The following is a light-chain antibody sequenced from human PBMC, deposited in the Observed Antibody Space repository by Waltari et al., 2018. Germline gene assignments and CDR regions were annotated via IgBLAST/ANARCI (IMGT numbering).Light chain of an antibody. J-gene: IGLJ3*02. CDR1: INDVGCHDY. CDR3: ASYTNTDTWV. CDR2: DVS. Sequence: SALTQPASVSGSPGQSITISCTGTINDVGCHDYVSWYQPPPGKAPKLIIYDVSDRTAGGCKRLSGSRSANTACLAISGLQAEDEAHYYCASYTNTDTWVVGGGTKLTVL. V-gene: IGLV2-14*01.